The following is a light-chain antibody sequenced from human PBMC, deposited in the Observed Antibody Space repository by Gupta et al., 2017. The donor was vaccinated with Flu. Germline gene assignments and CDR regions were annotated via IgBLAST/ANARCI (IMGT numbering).Light chain of an antibody. CDR1: QGIANY. CDR3: QQYSGFPRN. Sequence: IQMTQAPPFPCDSIGDTVSITCRAIQGIANYLAWFRQTPGKAPESLIYSASRLQRGVPSIFSDSGSETDFTLTISSLEPEDFAIYYCQQYSGFPRNFGQGTRLEIK. V-gene: IGKV1-16*01. J-gene: IGKJ5*01. CDR2: SAS.